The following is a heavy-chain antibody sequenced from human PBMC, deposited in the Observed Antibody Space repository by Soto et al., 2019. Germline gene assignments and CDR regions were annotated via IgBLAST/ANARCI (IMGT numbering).Heavy chain of an antibody. Sequence: SETLSLTCHVYGGSLRGYDWNWIRQPPGKGLEWIGEINHSGSFSYTPSLESRVTMSVDTSKNQFSLKLSSLTAADTAVYYCARTGSYYDSSGSYYYAMDVWGQGTTVTVSS. J-gene: IGHJ6*02. CDR2: INHSGSF. CDR1: GGSLRGYD. D-gene: IGHD3-22*01. V-gene: IGHV4-34*01. CDR3: ARTGSYYDSSGSYYYAMDV.